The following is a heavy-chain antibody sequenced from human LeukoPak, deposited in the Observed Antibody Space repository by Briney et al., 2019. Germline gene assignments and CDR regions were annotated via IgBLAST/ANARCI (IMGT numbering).Heavy chain of an antibody. CDR3: AKYRSETIILY. V-gene: IGHV1-69*04. J-gene: IGHJ4*02. D-gene: IGHD3-9*01. Sequence: SVKVSCKASGGTFSSYAISWVRQAPGQGLEWMGRIIPILGIANYAQKFQGRVTITADKSTSTAYMELSSLRSEDTAVYYCAKYRSETIILYWGQGTLVTVSS. CDR2: IIPILGIA. CDR1: GGTFSSYA.